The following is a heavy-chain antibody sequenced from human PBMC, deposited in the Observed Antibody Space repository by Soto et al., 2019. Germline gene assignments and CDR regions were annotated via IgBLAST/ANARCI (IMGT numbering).Heavy chain of an antibody. Sequence: QVQLVQSGAEVKKPGASVKVSCKASGYTFTGYYMHWVRQAPGQGLEWMGWINPNSGGTNYAQKFQGWVTMTRDTSISTAYMELSRLRSDDEAVYYCARAPSIPTIFGVVTPFDYWGQGTLVTVSS. D-gene: IGHD3-3*01. CDR2: INPNSGGT. CDR1: GYTFTGYY. V-gene: IGHV1-2*04. J-gene: IGHJ4*02. CDR3: ARAPSIPTIFGVVTPFDY.